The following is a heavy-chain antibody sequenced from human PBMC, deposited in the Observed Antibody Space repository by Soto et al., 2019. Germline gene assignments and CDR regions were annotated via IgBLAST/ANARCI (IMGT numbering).Heavy chain of an antibody. CDR3: ATLTVQTMGHYYGMDV. Sequence: PSETLSLTCTVSGGSISSGGYYWSWIRQHPGKGLEWIGYIYYSGSTYYNPSLKSRVTISVDTSKNQFSLKLSSVTAADTAVYYCATLTVQTMGHYYGMDVWGQGTTVTVSS. V-gene: IGHV4-31*03. CDR2: IYYSGST. D-gene: IGHD4-4*01. CDR1: GGSISSGGYY. J-gene: IGHJ6*02.